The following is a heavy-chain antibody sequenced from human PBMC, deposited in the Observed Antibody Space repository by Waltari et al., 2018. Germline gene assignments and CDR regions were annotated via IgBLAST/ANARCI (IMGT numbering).Heavy chain of an antibody. D-gene: IGHD3-3*01. CDR3: ANDVRDFWSPYYFQY. V-gene: IGHV3-23*04. J-gene: IGHJ4*02. Sequence: EVQLVESGGGLVQPGGSLRLSCAPSGFTFSIYAMSWVRQAPGKGLEGVSGSSGNGGTTYYADSVKGRFTISRDNSKNTLYLQMNSLRAEDTAVYYCANDVRDFWSPYYFQYWGRGTLVTVSS. CDR2: SSGNGGTT. CDR1: GFTFSIYA.